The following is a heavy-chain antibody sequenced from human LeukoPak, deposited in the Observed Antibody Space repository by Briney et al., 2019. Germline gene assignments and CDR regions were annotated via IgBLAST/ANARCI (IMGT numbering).Heavy chain of an antibody. Sequence: SETLSLTCAVYGGSFSGYYWSWIRQPPGKGLEWIGEINHSGSTNYNPSLKSRVTISVDTSKNQFFLKLSSVTAADTAVYYCARAGRWLQFFDYWGQGTLVTVSS. J-gene: IGHJ4*02. D-gene: IGHD5-24*01. CDR3: ARAGRWLQFFDY. CDR1: GGSFSGYY. V-gene: IGHV4-34*01. CDR2: INHSGST.